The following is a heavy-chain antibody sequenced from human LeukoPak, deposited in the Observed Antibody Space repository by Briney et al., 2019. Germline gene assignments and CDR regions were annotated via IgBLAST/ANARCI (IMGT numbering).Heavy chain of an antibody. Sequence: GGSLRLSCAASGFTFSSYEMNWVRQAPGKGLEWVSYISGSGSTIYYADSVKGRFTISRDNAKNSLDLQMNSLRAEDTAVYYCARDRDADGFDYWGQGTLVTVSS. CDR3: ARDRDADGFDY. D-gene: IGHD5-24*01. CDR1: GFTFSSYE. J-gene: IGHJ4*02. V-gene: IGHV3-48*03. CDR2: ISGSGSTI.